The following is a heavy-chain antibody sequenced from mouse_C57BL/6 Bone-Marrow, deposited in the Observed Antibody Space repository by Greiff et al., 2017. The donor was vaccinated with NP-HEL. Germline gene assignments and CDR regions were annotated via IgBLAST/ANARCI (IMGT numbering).Heavy chain of an antibody. V-gene: IGHV1-19*01. Sequence: VQLQQSGPVLVKPGASVKMSCKASGYTFTDYYMNWVKQSHGKSLEWIGVINPYNGGTSYNQTFKGKATLTVDQSSSTAYMELNSLTSEDSAVYYCARSRDYYAMDYWGQGTSVTVSS. CDR3: ARSRDYYAMDY. CDR1: GYTFTDYY. CDR2: INPYNGGT. J-gene: IGHJ4*01.